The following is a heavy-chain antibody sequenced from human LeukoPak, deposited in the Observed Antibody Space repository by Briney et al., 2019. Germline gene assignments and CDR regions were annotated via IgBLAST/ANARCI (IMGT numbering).Heavy chain of an antibody. V-gene: IGHV1-18*01. J-gene: IGHJ5*02. CDR1: GYTFASYG. Sequence: GASVKVSCKASGYTFASYGISWVRQAPGQGLEWMGWISAYNGNTNYAQKLQGRVTMTTDTSTSTAYVELRSLRSDDTAVYYCARDPKNSGWFDPWGQGTLVTVSS. CDR2: ISAYNGNT. CDR3: ARDPKNSGWFDP. D-gene: IGHD6-25*01.